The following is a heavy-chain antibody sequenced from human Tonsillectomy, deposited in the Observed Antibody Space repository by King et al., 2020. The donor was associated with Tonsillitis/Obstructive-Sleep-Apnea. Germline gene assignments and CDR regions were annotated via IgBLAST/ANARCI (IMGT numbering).Heavy chain of an antibody. CDR3: ANDRCRGYCTSTTCFEAY. D-gene: IGHD2-2*01. J-gene: IGHJ4*02. V-gene: IGHV3-33*06. CDR1: GFTFSNSG. CDR2: IWYDGSNA. Sequence: VQLVESGGGVVQPGRSLRLSCAASGFTFSNSGMHWVRQAPGKGLEWVSSIWYDGSNAYYGDSVKGRFTISRDNSKNTLYLQMNSLRAEDTAVYYCANDRCRGYCTSTTCFEAYWGQGTLVTVSS.